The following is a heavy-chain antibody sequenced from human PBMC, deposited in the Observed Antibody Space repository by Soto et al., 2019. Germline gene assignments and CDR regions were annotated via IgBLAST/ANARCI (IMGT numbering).Heavy chain of an antibody. CDR3: ARRQGPMHTFGVVTEADS. Sequence: QVQLVQSGAELKKPGASVKVSCKASGYSFSNYEISWVRQAPGQGLEWMGWISPNNGNKNYAQKCHDRVIMTTDTSTSTAYMEMRSLRSDDTAVYYCARRQGPMHTFGVVTEADSWGQGTLVTVSS. V-gene: IGHV1-18*01. CDR2: ISPNNGNK. D-gene: IGHD3-3*01. CDR1: GYSFSNYE. J-gene: IGHJ4*02.